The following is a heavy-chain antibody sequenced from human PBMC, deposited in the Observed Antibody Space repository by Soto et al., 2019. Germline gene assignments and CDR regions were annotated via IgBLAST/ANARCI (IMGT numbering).Heavy chain of an antibody. D-gene: IGHD3-9*01. CDR3: DTYYDILAGYYKPYRPPT. V-gene: IGHV1-8*01. J-gene: IGHJ5*02. CDR1: GYTFTSYD. CDR2: MNPNSGNT. Sequence: ASVKVSCKASGYTFTSYDISWVRQATGQGLEWMGWMNPNSGNTGYAQKFQGRVTMTRNTSISTAYMELSSLKSEDRAVYYCDTYYDILAGYYKPYRPPTWGQGTLVTVSS.